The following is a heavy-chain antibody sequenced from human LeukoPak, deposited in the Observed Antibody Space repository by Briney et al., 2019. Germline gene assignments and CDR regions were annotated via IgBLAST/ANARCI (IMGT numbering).Heavy chain of an antibody. CDR2: ISGSGENT. J-gene: IGHJ4*02. V-gene: IGHV3-23*01. D-gene: IGHD6-6*01. Sequence: PGGSLRLSCAASGFTFSSYAMSWVRQAPGKGLEWVSTISGSGENTYYADSVKGRFTISRDNSQNTLYLQMNSLRAEDTAVYYCAKGRRSSSPRTFCYWGQGTLVTVSS. CDR3: AKGRRSSSPRTFCY. CDR1: GFTFSSYA.